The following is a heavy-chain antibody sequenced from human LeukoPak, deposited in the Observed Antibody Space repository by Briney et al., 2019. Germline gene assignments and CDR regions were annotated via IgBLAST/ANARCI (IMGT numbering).Heavy chain of an antibody. D-gene: IGHD3-3*01. Sequence: GGSLRLSCAASGFTFSSYAMSCFRQAPGKGLEWVSFISDSGDITYYADSVKGRFTISRDNSKNTLYLQMSSLRAEDTAIYYCAKDASARPSDYWGPGTLVTVSS. V-gene: IGHV3-23*01. CDR2: ISDSGDIT. CDR1: GFTFSSYA. CDR3: AKDASARPSDY. J-gene: IGHJ4*02.